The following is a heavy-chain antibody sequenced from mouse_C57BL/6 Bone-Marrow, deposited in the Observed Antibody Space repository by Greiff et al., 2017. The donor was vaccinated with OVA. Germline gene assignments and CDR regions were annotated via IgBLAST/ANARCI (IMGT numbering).Heavy chain of an antibody. Sequence: EVKVVESGPELVKPGASVKISCKASGYSFTGYYMNWVKQSPEKSLEWIGEINPSTGGTTYNQKFKAKATLTVDKTSSTAYMQLKSLTSEDSAVYYCARRGGYFDYWGKGTTLTVSS. CDR1: GYSFTGYY. J-gene: IGHJ2*01. V-gene: IGHV1-42*01. CDR2: INPSTGGT. CDR3: ARRGGYFDY.